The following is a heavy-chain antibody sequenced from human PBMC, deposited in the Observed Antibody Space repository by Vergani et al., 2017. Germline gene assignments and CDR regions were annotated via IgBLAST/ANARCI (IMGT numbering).Heavy chain of an antibody. CDR1: GDVSSSNY. D-gene: IGHD2-2*01. V-gene: IGHV4-59*01. CDR2: IYYSGGT. J-gene: IGHJ6*03. Sequence: QVKLQESGPGLVKPSETLSLICYVSGDVSSSNYWSWIRQPPGKGLQWIGYIYYSGGTNYNPSLKSRVTMSVDTSNKQFSLKLSAVTAADTAVYYCARGDCSSTSFFHMDVWGRGTTVTVSS. CDR3: ARGDCSSTSFFHMDV.